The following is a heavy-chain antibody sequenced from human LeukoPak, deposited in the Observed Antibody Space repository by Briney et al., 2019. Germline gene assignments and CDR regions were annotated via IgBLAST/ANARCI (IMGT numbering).Heavy chain of an antibody. D-gene: IGHD1-7*01. CDR2: ISAYNGNT. CDR1: GGTFSSFA. CDR3: ARDRAALTGTFDY. V-gene: IGHV1-18*01. Sequence: ASVKVSCKASGGTFSSFAISWVRQAPGQGLEWMGWISAYNGNTNYAQKLQGRVTMTTDTSTSTAYMELRSLRSDDTAVYYCARDRAALTGTFDYWGQGTLVTVSS. J-gene: IGHJ4*02.